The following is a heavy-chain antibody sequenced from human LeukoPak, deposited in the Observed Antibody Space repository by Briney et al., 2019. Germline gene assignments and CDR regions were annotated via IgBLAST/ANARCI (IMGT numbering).Heavy chain of an antibody. Sequence: GGSLRLSCAASGFTFSSYWMSWVRQAPGKGLEWVANIKQDGSEKYYVDSVKGGFTISRDNAKNSLYLQMNSLRAEDTAVYYCARETQYYDFWSGYSIYYYYMDVWGKGTTVTVSS. J-gene: IGHJ6*03. CDR1: GFTFSSYW. CDR2: IKQDGSEK. V-gene: IGHV3-7*01. D-gene: IGHD3-3*01. CDR3: ARETQYYDFWSGYSIYYYYMDV.